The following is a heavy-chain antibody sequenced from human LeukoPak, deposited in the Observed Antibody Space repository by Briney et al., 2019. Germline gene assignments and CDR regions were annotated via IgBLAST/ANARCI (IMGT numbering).Heavy chain of an antibody. V-gene: IGHV4-38-2*02. J-gene: IGHJ4*02. D-gene: IGHD6-13*01. CDR2: IYYSGST. CDR3: ARPRGGIAAAGTEFDY. Sequence: SETLSLTCTVSGYSINSGYYWSWIRQPPGKRLGWIGSIYYSGSTYSNPTLKSRLTISVDTSKNQISLNLTSVTAADAAVYYCARPRGGIAAAGTEFDYWGQGTLVTVSS. CDR1: GYSINSGYY.